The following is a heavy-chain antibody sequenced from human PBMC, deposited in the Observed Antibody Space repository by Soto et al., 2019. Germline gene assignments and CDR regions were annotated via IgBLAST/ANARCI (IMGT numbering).Heavy chain of an antibody. V-gene: IGHV2-5*02. J-gene: IGHJ4*02. CDR3: AHRVLRAVFGLVTTTAIYFDF. CDR1: GFSLTTSGVG. D-gene: IGHD3-3*01. Sequence: QITLNESGPTVVKPTETLTLTCTFSGFSLTTSGVGVGWVRQSPGKAPEWLAFIYWDDDKRFSTSLKSRLTITTDTSKPPVVLTMANVDPAETATYYCAHRVLRAVFGLVTTTAIYFDFWGQGTPVVVSS. CDR2: IYWDDDK.